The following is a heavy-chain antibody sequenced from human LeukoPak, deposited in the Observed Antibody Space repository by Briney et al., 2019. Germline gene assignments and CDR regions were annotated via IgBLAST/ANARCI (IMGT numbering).Heavy chain of an antibody. CDR3: ARSIIYGGTSDYYYGMDV. Sequence: PSETLSLTCTVSGGSFSSCYWSWIRQPPGKGLEWIGYIYYSGRTNYNPSLKSRVTISVDTSKNQFSLKLSSVTAADTAVYFCARSIIYGGTSDYYYGMDVWGQGTTVTVS. J-gene: IGHJ6*02. CDR1: GGSFSSCY. D-gene: IGHD4-23*01. V-gene: IGHV4-59*01. CDR2: IYYSGRT.